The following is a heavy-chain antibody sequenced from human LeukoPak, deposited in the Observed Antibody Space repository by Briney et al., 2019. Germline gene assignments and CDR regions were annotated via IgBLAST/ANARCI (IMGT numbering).Heavy chain of an antibody. Sequence: PGGSLRLSCAASGFTFSSDWMSWVRQAPGKGLEWVANINQDGRDKSYVDSVWGRFTISRDNARNSLYLQMNSLRAEDTAMYYCAGGAGYWGQGTLVTVSS. CDR1: GFTFSSDW. V-gene: IGHV3-7*01. J-gene: IGHJ4*02. CDR2: INQDGRDK. CDR3: AGGAGY.